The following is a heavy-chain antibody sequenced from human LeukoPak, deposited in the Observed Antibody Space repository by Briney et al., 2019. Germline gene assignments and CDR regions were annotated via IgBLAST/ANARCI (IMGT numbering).Heavy chain of an antibody. CDR3: ARGQYYYDSTGLTHRHFDY. V-gene: IGHV3-66*02. D-gene: IGHD3-22*01. J-gene: IGHJ4*02. Sequence: PGGSLRLSCAASGFTVSSNYMTWVRQAPGKGLEWVSLIYSSDSTYYADSVKGRFTISRDNSKNTLYLQMNSLRAGDTAVYYCARGQYYYDSTGLTHRHFDYWGQGTLVTVSS. CDR1: GFTVSSNY. CDR2: IYSSDST.